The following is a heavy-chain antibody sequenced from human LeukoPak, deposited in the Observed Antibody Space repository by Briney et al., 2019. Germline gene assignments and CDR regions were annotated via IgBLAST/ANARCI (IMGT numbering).Heavy chain of an antibody. D-gene: IGHD5-12*01. J-gene: IGHJ4*02. Sequence: SETLPLTCSVSVRHLSSGDYYWSWIRQPPGNGLEWTGYFYYSRSPYYSPSLNSRVTISVDTFTNQSSLKLSSVTAADTAVYYWAREITSGYDYPYYFDYWGQGTLVTVSS. CDR2: FYYSRSP. CDR3: AREITSGYDYPYYFDY. V-gene: IGHV4-30-4*02. CDR1: VRHLSSGDYY.